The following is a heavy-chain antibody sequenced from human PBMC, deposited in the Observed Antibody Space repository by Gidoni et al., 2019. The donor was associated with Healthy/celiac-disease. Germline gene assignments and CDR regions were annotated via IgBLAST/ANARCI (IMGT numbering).Heavy chain of an antibody. Sequence: QVQLVESGGGLVKPGGSLSLSCAPSGFIFSDYYLSLIRQAPGKGLEWVSYISSSSSYTNYADSVKGRFTISRDNAKNSLYLQMNSLRAEDTAVYYCARGSYSSGWSAPYWGQGTLVTVSS. J-gene: IGHJ4*02. CDR1: GFIFSDYY. CDR2: ISSSSSYT. V-gene: IGHV3-11*06. D-gene: IGHD6-19*01. CDR3: ARGSYSSGWSAPY.